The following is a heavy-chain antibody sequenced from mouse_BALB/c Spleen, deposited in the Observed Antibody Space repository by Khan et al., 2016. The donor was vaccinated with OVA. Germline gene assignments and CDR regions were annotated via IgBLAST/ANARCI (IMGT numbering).Heavy chain of an antibody. CDR2: INYSGGT. CDR1: GYSITSDYA. V-gene: IGHV3-2*02. CDR3: ARWFTY. Sequence: EVQLQESGPGLVKPSQSLSLTCTVTGYSITSDYAWNWIRQFPGNKLEWMGYINYSGGTSYLPSLKSRISITRDTSENQFFLQLNSVTTEDSATYYCARWFTYWGQGTLVTVS. J-gene: IGHJ3*01.